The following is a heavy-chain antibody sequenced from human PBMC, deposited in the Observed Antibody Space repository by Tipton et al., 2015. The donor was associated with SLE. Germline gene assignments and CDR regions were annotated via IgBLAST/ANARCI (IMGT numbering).Heavy chain of an antibody. CDR1: GDSMRSSMTTYY. D-gene: IGHD2-2*01. J-gene: IGHJ6*03. CDR2: IYYSGST. CDR3: AREGRYPYYYYYMDV. Sequence: PGLVKPSETLSLTCTVSGDSMRSSMTTYYWSWIRQPPGKGLEWIGYIYYSGSTNYNPSLKSRVTISVDTSKNQFSLKLSSVTAADTAVYYCAREGRYPYYYYYMDVWGKGTTVTVSS. V-gene: IGHV4-61*01.